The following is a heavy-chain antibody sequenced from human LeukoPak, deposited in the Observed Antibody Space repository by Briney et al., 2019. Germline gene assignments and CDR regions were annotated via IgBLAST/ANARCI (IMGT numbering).Heavy chain of an antibody. CDR2: ISSDGIKK. CDR3: AREGHYDILTGYSPVEYYFYYMDV. Sequence: GGSLRLSCAASGFTFSSYSIHWVRQAPGKGLERVAVISSDGIKKYYADSVKGRFTVSRDNSKHTLYLQMNSLRAEDTALYYCAREGHYDILTGYSPVEYYFYYMDVWGKGTTVTVSS. J-gene: IGHJ6*03. V-gene: IGHV3-30*04. D-gene: IGHD3-9*01. CDR1: GFTFSSYS.